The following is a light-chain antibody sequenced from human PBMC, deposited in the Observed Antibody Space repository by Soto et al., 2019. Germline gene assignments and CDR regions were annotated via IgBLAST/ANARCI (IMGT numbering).Light chain of an antibody. J-gene: IGLJ2*01. CDR2: ENN. V-gene: IGLV1-51*01. CDR3: GTWDDSLNGVV. Sequence: QSVLTQPPSVSAAPGQKVTISCSGSSSNIGNNYVSWYQQLPGTAPKLLIYENNKRPSGIPDRFSGSKSGTSATLGITGLQTGDEADYYCGTWDDSLNGVVFGGGTKVTVL. CDR1: SSNIGNNY.